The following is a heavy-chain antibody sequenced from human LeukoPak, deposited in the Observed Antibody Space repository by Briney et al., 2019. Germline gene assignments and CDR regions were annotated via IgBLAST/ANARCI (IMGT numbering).Heavy chain of an antibody. CDR3: ARVQLPDITGAFDI. CDR2: ISPSETT. V-gene: IGHV4-4*07. D-gene: IGHD3-3*01. CDR1: GGSLSSYY. Sequence: SETLSLTCSVSGGSLSSYYWMWIRQPPGVGLEWIGRISPSETTNYHPSLKSRVTMSLDTSKSQISLNLTSVTAADTAVYYCARVQLPDITGAFDIWGQGTMVTVSS. J-gene: IGHJ3*02.